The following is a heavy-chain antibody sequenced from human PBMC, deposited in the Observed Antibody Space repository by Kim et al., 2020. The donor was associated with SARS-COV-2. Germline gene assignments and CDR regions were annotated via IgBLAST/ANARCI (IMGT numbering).Heavy chain of an antibody. CDR1: GGSISSSSYY. D-gene: IGHD3-9*01. CDR3: ARDPILTGLLTPSNYYYTGKDV. Sequence: SETLSLTCTVSGGSISSSSYYWGWIRQPPGKGLEWIGSIYYSGSTYYNPSLKSRVTISVDTSKNQFSLKLSSVTAADTAVYYCARDPILTGLLTPSNYYYTGKDVWGQGTTVTVSS. J-gene: IGHJ6*02. CDR2: IYYSGST. V-gene: IGHV4-39*01.